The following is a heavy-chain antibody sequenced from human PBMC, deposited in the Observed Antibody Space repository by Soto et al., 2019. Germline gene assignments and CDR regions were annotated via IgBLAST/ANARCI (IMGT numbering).Heavy chain of an antibody. CDR2: IYYSGST. CDR1: GGSISSYY. V-gene: IGHV4-59*08. D-gene: IGHD6-13*01. Sequence: QVQLQESGPGLVKPSETLSLTCTVSGGSISSYYWSWIRQPPGKGLEWIGYIYYSGSTNYNPSLKXXLXIXXDTSKNQSSLKLSSVTAAATAVYSCARSSGWYPDHWGQGTLVTVSS. J-gene: IGHJ5*02. CDR3: ARSSGWYPDH.